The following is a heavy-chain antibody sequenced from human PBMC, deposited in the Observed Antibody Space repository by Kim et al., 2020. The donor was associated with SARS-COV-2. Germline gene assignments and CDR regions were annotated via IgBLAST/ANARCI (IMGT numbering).Heavy chain of an antibody. CDR2: IFPDGRTT. J-gene: IGHJ3*02. Sequence: GASLRLSCAASGFTFSSYWMHWDRQVPGKGLVWVSHIFPDGRTTDYADSVKGRFTISRDNAKNMLYLQMNSLRADDTAVYYCARGGFDIWGQGTMVTVSS. V-gene: IGHV3-74*01. CDR3: ARGGFDI. CDR1: GFTFSSYW.